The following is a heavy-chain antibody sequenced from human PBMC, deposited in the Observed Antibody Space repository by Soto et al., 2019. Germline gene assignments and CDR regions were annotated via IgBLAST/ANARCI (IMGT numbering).Heavy chain of an antibody. CDR3: AKDEGLGGSSWYYFDY. J-gene: IGHJ4*02. Sequence: GGSLRLSCAASGFTFSSYAMSWVRQAPGKGLEWVSAISGSGGSTYYADSVKGRFTISRDNSKNTLYLQMNSLRAEDTAVYYCAKDEGLGGSSWYYFDYWGQGTLVTVSS. D-gene: IGHD6-13*01. V-gene: IGHV3-23*01. CDR2: ISGSGGST. CDR1: GFTFSSYA.